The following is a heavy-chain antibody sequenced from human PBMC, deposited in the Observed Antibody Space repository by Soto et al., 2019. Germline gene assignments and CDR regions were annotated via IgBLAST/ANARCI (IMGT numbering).Heavy chain of an antibody. CDR1: GFTFSNAW. V-gene: IGHV3-15*01. CDR2: IKSKTDGGTT. J-gene: IGHJ3*02. D-gene: IGHD3-22*01. Sequence: EGSLRLSCAATGFTFSNAWMSRVRQAPGKGLEWVGRIKSKTDGGTTDYAAPVKGRFTISRDDSKNTLYLQMNSLKTEDTAVYYCTTDPDYYDSSGYYYAFDIWGQGTMVTVSS. CDR3: TTDPDYYDSSGYYYAFDI.